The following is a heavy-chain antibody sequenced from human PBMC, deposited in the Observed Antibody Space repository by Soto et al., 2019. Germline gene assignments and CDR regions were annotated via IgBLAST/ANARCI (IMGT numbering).Heavy chain of an antibody. CDR3: THRRGSGLDGMDV. D-gene: IGHD3-10*01. Sequence: SGPTLVNPTPTLTLTCPFSGFSLSTSGVGVGWVRQPPGKAPEWLALVYSNDDKRFSTSLKSRLTITKDTSKNQVVLTVTNMDPVDTATYYCTHRRGSGLDGMDVWGQGTTVTVSS. CDR1: GFSLSTSGVG. J-gene: IGHJ6*02. V-gene: IGHV2-5*01. CDR2: VYSNDDK.